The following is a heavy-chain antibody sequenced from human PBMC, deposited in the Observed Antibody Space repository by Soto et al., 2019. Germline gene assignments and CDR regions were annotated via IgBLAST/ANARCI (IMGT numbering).Heavy chain of an antibody. J-gene: IGHJ4*02. Sequence: QVQLVESGGGVVQPGRSLRLSCAASGFTFSIYRMHWVRQAPGKGLEWVAVRWYDGSNKYYADSVKGRFTISRDNSKNTLYLQMNSLRAEDTAVYYCARGLGYCSGGSCYSTWGIDYWGQGTLVTVSS. CDR2: RWYDGSNK. CDR1: GFTFSIYR. V-gene: IGHV3-33*01. CDR3: ARGLGYCSGGSCYSTWGIDY. D-gene: IGHD2-15*01.